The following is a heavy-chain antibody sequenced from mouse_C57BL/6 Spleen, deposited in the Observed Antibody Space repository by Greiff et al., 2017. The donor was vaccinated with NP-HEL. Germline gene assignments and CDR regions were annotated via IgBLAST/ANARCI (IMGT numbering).Heavy chain of an antibody. CDR1: GYAFSSYW. CDR3: ARASYYGSRRDAMDY. V-gene: IGHV1-80*01. J-gene: IGHJ4*01. Sequence: QVQLQQSGAELVKPGASVKISCKASGYAFSSYWMNWVKQRPGKGLEWIGQIYPGDGDTNYNGKFKGKATLTADKSSSTAYMQLSSLTSEDSAVYFCARASYYGSRRDAMDYWGQGTSVTVSS. CDR2: IYPGDGDT. D-gene: IGHD1-1*01.